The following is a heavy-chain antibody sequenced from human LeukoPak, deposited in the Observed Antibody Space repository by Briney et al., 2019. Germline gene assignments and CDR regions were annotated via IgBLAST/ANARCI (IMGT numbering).Heavy chain of an antibody. CDR1: GFTFSNYW. V-gene: IGHV3-7*01. Sequence: GGSLRLSCVASGFTFSNYWMSWVRQAPGKGLEWVASINQTGNEKYYVDSVRGRFTISRDNAKNSLYLQMTILEAEDTAVYYCARDINGPSNWGQGVLVAVAS. J-gene: IGHJ4*01. CDR2: INQTGNEK. D-gene: IGHD2-8*01. CDR3: ARDINGPSN.